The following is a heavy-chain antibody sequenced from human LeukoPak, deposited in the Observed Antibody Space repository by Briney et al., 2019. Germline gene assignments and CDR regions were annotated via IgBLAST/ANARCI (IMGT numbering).Heavy chain of an antibody. Sequence: PGGSLRLSCAASGFTFSSYGMHWVRQAPGKGLEWVALISNDGNNKYHADSVKGRFTISRDNSKKSLYLQMNSLRAEDTALYYCARDPVSIGSRMNSDFWGQGTLVTVSS. CDR3: ARDPVSIGSRMNSDF. V-gene: IGHV3-30*03. CDR2: ISNDGNNK. J-gene: IGHJ4*02. D-gene: IGHD3-10*01. CDR1: GFTFSSYG.